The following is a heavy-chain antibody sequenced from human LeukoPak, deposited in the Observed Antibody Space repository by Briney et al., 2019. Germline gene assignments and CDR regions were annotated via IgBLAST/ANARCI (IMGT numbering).Heavy chain of an antibody. V-gene: IGHV3-7*01. D-gene: IGHD2-2*01. CDR1: TFTFSDYW. CDR2: IKEEGGEE. Sequence: GGSLRLSCVVATFTFSDYWMTWVRQAPGEGLEWVANIKEEGGEEYYVDSVKGRFTISRDNAKSSPYMQMNTLSIEDTAVYSCATILHDSYRSTYRPYDFWGQGTLVTVSS. CDR3: ATILHDSYRSTYRPYDF. J-gene: IGHJ4*02.